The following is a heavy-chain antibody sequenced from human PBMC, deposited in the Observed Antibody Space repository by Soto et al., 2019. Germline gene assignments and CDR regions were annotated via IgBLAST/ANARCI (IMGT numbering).Heavy chain of an antibody. CDR2: LNTHAGDT. CDR1: GYSFTSLH. D-gene: IGHD4-4*01. Sequence: ASVKVSCKASGYSFTSLHFNWLRQGTGQGLAWIGWLNTHAGDTGLAQRFEGRVTMNRNYPITTASMEMSSLRSKDTAVYYCARGSQGPVNHWPQPTQVTVS. V-gene: IGHV1-8*01. J-gene: IGHJ1*01. CDR3: ARGSQGPVNH.